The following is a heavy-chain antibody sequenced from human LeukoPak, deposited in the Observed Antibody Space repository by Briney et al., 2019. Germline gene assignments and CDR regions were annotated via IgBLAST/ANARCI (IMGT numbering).Heavy chain of an antibody. V-gene: IGHV4-59*01. D-gene: IGHD1-14*01. CDR1: GESITSYY. J-gene: IGHJ4*02. CDR2: IYYSGST. CDR3: AAQPDY. Sequence: PSETLSLTCIVSGESITSYYWSWIRQPPGKGLEWIGYIYYSGSTNYNPSLKSRVTISIDTSKNQFSLKLSSVTAADTAVYYCAAQPDYWGQGTLVTVSS.